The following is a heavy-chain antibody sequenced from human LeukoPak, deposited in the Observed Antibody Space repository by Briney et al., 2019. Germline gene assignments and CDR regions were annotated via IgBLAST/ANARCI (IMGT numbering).Heavy chain of an antibody. D-gene: IGHD6-6*01. CDR1: GFTFSSYS. J-gene: IGHJ6*03. Sequence: GGSLRLSCAASGFTFSSYSMNWVRQAPGKGLEWVSSISSSSTYIYYADSVKGRFTISRDNSKNTLYLQMNSLRAEDTAVYYCAKSCSSYYYYYYMDVWGKGTTVTVSS. CDR3: AKSCSSYYYYYYMDV. V-gene: IGHV3-21*04. CDR2: ISSSSTYI.